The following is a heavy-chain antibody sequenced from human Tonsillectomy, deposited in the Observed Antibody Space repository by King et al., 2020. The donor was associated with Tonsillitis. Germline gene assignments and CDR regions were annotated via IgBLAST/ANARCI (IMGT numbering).Heavy chain of an antibody. Sequence: VQLVESGGGVLQPGGSLRLSCAASGFTFSGYGMHWVRQAPGKGLEWVAFIRYDGSNKYYADSVKGRFTISRDNSKNTLYLQMNSLRAEDTAVYYCAKKQGSSWYYFDYWGQGTLVTVSS. V-gene: IGHV3-30*02. CDR2: IRYDGSNK. CDR3: AKKQGSSWYYFDY. D-gene: IGHD6-13*01. J-gene: IGHJ4*02. CDR1: GFTFSGYG.